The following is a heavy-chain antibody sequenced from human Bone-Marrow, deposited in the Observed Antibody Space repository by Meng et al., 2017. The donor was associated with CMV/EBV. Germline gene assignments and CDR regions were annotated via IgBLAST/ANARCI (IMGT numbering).Heavy chain of an antibody. V-gene: IGHV3-74*01. J-gene: IGHJ6*02. CDR1: GFTFSSYW. Sequence: GESLKISCAASGFTFSSYWMHWVRQAPGKGLVWVSRINSDGSSTSYADSVKGRFIMSREYSRNIVYLHMNTLRPEDTAVYYCAKETTDVDSGMDVWGQGTTVTVSS. CDR2: INSDGSST. CDR3: AKETTDVDSGMDV. D-gene: IGHD4-17*01.